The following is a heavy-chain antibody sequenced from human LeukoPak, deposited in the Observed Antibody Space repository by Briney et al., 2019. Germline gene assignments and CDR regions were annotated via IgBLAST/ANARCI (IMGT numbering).Heavy chain of an antibody. CDR1: GYTFSDYY. J-gene: IGHJ4*02. Sequence: ASVKVSCKTSGYTFSDYYIHWIRQAPGQGLEWMGIINPSGGSTSYAQKFQGRVTMTRDMSTSTVYMELSSLRSEDTAVYYCARVSNSYCSGGSCYYFDYWGQGTLVTVSS. CDR3: ARVSNSYCSGGSCYYFDY. D-gene: IGHD2-15*01. CDR2: INPSGGST. V-gene: IGHV1-46*01.